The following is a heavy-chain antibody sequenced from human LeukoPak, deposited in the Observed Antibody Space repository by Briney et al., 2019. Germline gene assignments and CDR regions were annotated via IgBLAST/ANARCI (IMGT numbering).Heavy chain of an antibody. J-gene: IGHJ4*02. V-gene: IGHV3-74*01. Sequence: GGSLRLSCVASGFTFSSYLMHWVRQPPGKGLVWISRINTDGSSTTYADSVKGRFTISRDNAKNTLYLEMNSLRAEDTAVYYCATRHCSGGSCYSNYWGQGTLVTVSS. CDR3: ATRHCSGGSCYSNY. D-gene: IGHD2-15*01. CDR1: GFTFSSYL. CDR2: INTDGSST.